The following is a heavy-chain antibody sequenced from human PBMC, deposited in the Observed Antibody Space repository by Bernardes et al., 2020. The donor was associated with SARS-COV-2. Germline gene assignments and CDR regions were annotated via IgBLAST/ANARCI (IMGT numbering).Heavy chain of an antibody. CDR3: ARARWYGDGLGN. CDR2: IYSGGST. J-gene: IGHJ4*02. V-gene: IGHV3-66*01. D-gene: IGHD4-17*01. Sequence: GGSLRLSCAASGFTVSSNYMSWVRQAPGKGLEWVSVIYSGGSTYYADSVKGRFTISRDNSKNTLYLQMNSLRAEDTAVYYCARARWYGDGLGNWGQGTLVTVSS. CDR1: GFTVSSNY.